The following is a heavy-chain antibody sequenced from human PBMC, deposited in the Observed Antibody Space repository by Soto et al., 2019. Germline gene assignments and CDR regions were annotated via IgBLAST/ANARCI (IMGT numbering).Heavy chain of an antibody. V-gene: IGHV3-23*01. Sequence: GGSLRLSCAASGFTFPNYPLSWVRRAPGKGLEWVSDLSGSGANSHYADSVKGWFTISRDNSKNTLFLQMNSLRAEDTAVYYCARAAFGILRYYFDYWGQGALVTVSS. CDR1: GFTFPNYP. CDR2: LSGSGANS. CDR3: ARAAFGILRYYFDY. J-gene: IGHJ4*02. D-gene: IGHD3-3*01.